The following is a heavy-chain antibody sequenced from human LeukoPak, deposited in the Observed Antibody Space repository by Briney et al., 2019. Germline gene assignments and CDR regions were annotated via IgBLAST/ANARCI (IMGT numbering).Heavy chain of an antibody. Sequence: SGGSLRLSCAVSEVTFSRYWMSWVRQAPGKGLEWVANTNQDGSEEHYADSVKGRFTISRDNAKNSLYLQMNSLRAEDTAVYYCARYCGGDCYGMDVWGQGTTVIVSS. CDR2: TNQDGSEE. V-gene: IGHV3-7*01. CDR1: EVTFSRYW. J-gene: IGHJ6*02. D-gene: IGHD2-21*01. CDR3: ARYCGGDCYGMDV.